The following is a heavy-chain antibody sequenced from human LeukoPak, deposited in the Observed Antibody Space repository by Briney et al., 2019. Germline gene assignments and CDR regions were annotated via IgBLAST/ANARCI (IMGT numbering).Heavy chain of an antibody. CDR1: GFTFSTHA. CDR3: AKDVCGNYCSLDM. Sequence: PGGSLRLSCAASGFTFSTHAMSWVRQAPGKGLEGVSGISGVSETTYYADSVRGRFTISRDNSKSTIYLQMNSLRAEDTAVYYCAKDVCGNYCSLDMWGQGTMVTVSS. J-gene: IGHJ3*02. V-gene: IGHV3-23*01. CDR2: ISGVSETT. D-gene: IGHD1-26*01.